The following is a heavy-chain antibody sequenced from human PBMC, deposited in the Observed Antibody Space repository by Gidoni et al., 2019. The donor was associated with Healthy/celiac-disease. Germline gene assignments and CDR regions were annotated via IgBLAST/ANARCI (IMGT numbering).Heavy chain of an antibody. CDR2: IRSGCRTI. Sequence: EVQLVESGGGLVQPWGALGLTCAASGLVFSSYSMNWVRQAPGKGLEWVSYIRSGCRTIYYADSVKGRFTISRDNAKNSLYLQMNSLRAEDTAVYYCARETGGTVAGPVGYYYYGMDVWGQGTTVTVSS. CDR1: GLVFSSYS. J-gene: IGHJ6*02. V-gene: IGHV3-48*01. CDR3: ARETGGTVAGPVGYYYYGMDV. D-gene: IGHD6-19*01.